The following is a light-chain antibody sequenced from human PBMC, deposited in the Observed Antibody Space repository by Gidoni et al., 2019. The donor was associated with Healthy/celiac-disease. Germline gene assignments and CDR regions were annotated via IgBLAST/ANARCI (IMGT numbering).Light chain of an antibody. J-gene: IGKJ3*01. Sequence: EIVMTQSPATLSVSSGESATLSCRASQSVSSNLAWYQQKPGQAPRLLIYGASTRATGIPAMFSGSGSGKEFTLTISSLQSEDFAVYYCQQYNNWPFTFGPGTKVDIK. CDR3: QQYNNWPFT. CDR1: QSVSSN. V-gene: IGKV3-15*01. CDR2: GAS.